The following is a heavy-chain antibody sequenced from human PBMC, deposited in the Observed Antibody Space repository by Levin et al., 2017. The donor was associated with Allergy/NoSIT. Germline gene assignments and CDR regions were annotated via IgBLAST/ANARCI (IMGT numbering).Heavy chain of an antibody. J-gene: IGHJ4*02. CDR2: IDWENEK. CDR3: ARTSRYGGNWYYFDY. D-gene: IGHD4-23*01. V-gene: IGHV2-70*04. CDR1: GFSLSTSGMR. Sequence: SGPTLVKPTQTLTLTCTFSGFSLSTSGMRVSWIRQPPGKALEWLAHIDWENEKFYSTSLKTRVTISKDTSKNQVVLTITNMDTVDTATYYCARTSRYGGNWYYFDYWGQGTLVTVSS.